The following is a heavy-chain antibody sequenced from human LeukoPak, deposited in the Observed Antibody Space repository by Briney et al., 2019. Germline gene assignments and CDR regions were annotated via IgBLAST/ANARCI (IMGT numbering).Heavy chain of an antibody. CDR2: IIPIFGTA. D-gene: IGHD2-15*01. CDR1: GGTFSSYA. Sequence: GASVKVSCKASGGTFSSYAISWVRQAPGQGLEWMGGIIPIFGTANYAQKFQGRVTITTDESTSTAYMELSSLRSEDTAVYYCARGLVGSGGFFDPWGQGTLVTVSS. J-gene: IGHJ5*02. V-gene: IGHV1-69*05. CDR3: ARGLVGSGGFFDP.